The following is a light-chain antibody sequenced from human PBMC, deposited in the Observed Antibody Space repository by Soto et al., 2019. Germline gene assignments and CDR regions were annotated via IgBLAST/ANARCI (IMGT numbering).Light chain of an antibody. CDR1: QSVSTY. CDR3: QQYNNWPLVT. CDR2: GAS. J-gene: IGKJ4*01. Sequence: EIVLTQSPAPLSVSTGERDALSCRASQSVSTYLAWYQQKPGQAPRLLIFGASTRATGIPARFSGSGSGSEFTLTISSLQSEDFAVYSCQQYNNWPLVTFGGGTKVEIK. V-gene: IGKV3-15*01.